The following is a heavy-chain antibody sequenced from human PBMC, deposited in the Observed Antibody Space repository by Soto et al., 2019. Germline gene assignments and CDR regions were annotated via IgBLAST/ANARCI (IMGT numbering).Heavy chain of an antibody. D-gene: IGHD2-2*01. CDR3: ARGMIPAAPTDAFDI. V-gene: IGHV4-34*01. J-gene: IGHJ3*02. CDR2: INHSGST. Sequence: SETLSLTCAVYGGSFSGYYWSWIRQPPGKGLEWIGEINHSGSTNYNPSLKSRVTISVDTSKNQFSLKLSSVTAADTAVYYCARGMIPAAPTDAFDIWGQGTMVTVSS. CDR1: GGSFSGYY.